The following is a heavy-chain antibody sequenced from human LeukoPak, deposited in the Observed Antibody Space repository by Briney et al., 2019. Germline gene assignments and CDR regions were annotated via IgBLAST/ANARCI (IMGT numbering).Heavy chain of an antibody. V-gene: IGHV3-43*02. D-gene: IGHD2-8*01. Sequence: GGSLRLSXAASGFTFHDYAMHWVRQAPGKGVEWVSCITGDGGATYYADSVKGRFTISRDNSKTSLYLQMSSLRAEDTALYYCAKAGCTTSICYANYWGQGTLVTVSS. J-gene: IGHJ4*02. CDR1: GFTFHDYA. CDR3: AKAGCTTSICYANY. CDR2: ITGDGGAT.